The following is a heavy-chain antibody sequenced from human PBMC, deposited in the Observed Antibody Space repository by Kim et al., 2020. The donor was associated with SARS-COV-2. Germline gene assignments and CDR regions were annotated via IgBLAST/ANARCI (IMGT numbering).Heavy chain of an antibody. CDR2: I. J-gene: IGHJ4*02. CDR3: ARGGRNSGWYG. D-gene: IGHD6-19*01. V-gene: IGHV4-59*09. Sequence: INYSPSLKSRVTISVDTSKTQFSLKLSSVTAADTAVYYCARGGRNSGWYGWGQGTLVTVSS.